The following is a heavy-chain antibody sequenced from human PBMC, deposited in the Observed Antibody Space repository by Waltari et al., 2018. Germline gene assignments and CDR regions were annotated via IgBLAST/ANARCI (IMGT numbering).Heavy chain of an antibody. D-gene: IGHD6-13*01. CDR1: GGSIRSSSYY. V-gene: IGHV4-39*07. CDR2: IYYSGST. CDR3: ARDSSSAGVDY. J-gene: IGHJ4*02. Sequence: QLQLQESGPGLVKPSETLSLTCTVSGGSIRSSSYYWGWIRQPPGKGLEWIGSIYYSGSTDYNPSLKSRGTISVDTSKNQFSLKLGSVTAADTAGYDCARDSSSAGVDYWGQGTLVTVSS.